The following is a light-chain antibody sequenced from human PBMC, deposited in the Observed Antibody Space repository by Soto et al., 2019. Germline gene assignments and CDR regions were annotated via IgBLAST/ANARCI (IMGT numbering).Light chain of an antibody. V-gene: IGKV1-39*01. CDR3: QQSRTTAYT. Sequence: DIQMTQPPSSLSASVGDRVTITCRASQSVSTYLNWYFQKSGGAPRLLIYAASSLQSGVPSRFSGSGSGTTFTLTITDLQPEDVATYYCQQSRTTAYTFAQGTKVDIK. CDR1: QSVSTY. J-gene: IGKJ2*01. CDR2: AAS.